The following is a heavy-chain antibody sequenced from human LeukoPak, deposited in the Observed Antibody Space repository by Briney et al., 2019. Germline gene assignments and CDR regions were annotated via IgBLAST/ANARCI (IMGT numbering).Heavy chain of an antibody. J-gene: IGHJ6*03. CDR2: IDWNGGST. CDR1: GFTFDDYG. V-gene: IGHV3-20*04. Sequence: GGSLRLSCAASGFTFDDYGMSWVRQAPGKGLEWVSGIDWNGGSTGYADSVKGRFTISRDNAKNSLYLQMNSLRAEDTALYYCARDMGSIAARPYYYYYYMDVWGKGTTVTVSS. CDR3: ARDMGSIAARPYYYYYYMDV. D-gene: IGHD6-6*01.